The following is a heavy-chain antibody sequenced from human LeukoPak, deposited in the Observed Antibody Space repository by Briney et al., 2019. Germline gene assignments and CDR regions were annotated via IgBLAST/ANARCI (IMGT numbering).Heavy chain of an antibody. Sequence: GGSLRISRAASGFTSSSYWMSWVRQAPGKGLEWVANIKQDGSEKYYVDSVKGRFTISRDNAKNSLYLQMNSLRAEDTAVYYCARDRGSSGWYEFDYWGQGTLVTVPS. CDR2: IKQDGSEK. CDR1: GFTSSSYW. D-gene: IGHD6-19*01. CDR3: ARDRGSSGWYEFDY. J-gene: IGHJ4*02. V-gene: IGHV3-7*01.